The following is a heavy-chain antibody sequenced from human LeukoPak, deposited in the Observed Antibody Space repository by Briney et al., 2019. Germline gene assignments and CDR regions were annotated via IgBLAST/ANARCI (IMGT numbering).Heavy chain of an antibody. V-gene: IGHV3-48*01. CDR3: AKGHYQGFYYMDV. D-gene: IGHD2-2*01. Sequence: PGGSLRLSCAATGSTLSSYSMNWVRQAPGKGLEWVSHISISGSTIHYADSVRGRFTISRDNSKNTVYLQMSSLRAEDTAIYYCAKGHYQGFYYMDVWGKGTTVTVSS. CDR2: ISISGSTI. J-gene: IGHJ6*03. CDR1: GSTLSSYS.